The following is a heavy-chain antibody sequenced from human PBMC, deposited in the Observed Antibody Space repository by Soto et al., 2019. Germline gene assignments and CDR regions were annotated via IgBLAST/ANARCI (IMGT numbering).Heavy chain of an antibody. CDR2: IFSNDEK. CDR1: GFSLSSARMG. V-gene: IGHV2-26*01. CDR3: ARIAVAGYYYYYYMDV. J-gene: IGHJ6*03. Sequence: QVTLKESGPVLVKPTETLTLTCTVSGFSLSSARMGVSWIRQPPGKALEWLAHIFSNDEKSYSTSLKSRLTISKDTSKSQVVLTMTNMDPVDTATYYCARIAVAGYYYYYYMDVWGKGTTVTVSS. D-gene: IGHD6-19*01.